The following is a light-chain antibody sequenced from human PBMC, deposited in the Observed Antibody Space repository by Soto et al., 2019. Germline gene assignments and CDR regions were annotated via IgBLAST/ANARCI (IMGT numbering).Light chain of an antibody. Sequence: EIVMTQSPATLSVSPGETATLSCRASQSVSYNFAWYQQKPGQGPRLLIYGAFTSATGIPGRFSGSGSGTEFTLTISSPQSEDCAVYDCEQYKNWPPLAFGGGTKVDIK. CDR1: QSVSYN. CDR2: GAF. J-gene: IGKJ4*01. V-gene: IGKV3-15*01. CDR3: EQYKNWPPLA.